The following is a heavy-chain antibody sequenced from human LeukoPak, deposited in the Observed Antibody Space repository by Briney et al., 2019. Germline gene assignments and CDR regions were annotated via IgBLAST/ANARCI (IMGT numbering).Heavy chain of an antibody. CDR3: ASAARSPLYYGMDV. V-gene: IGHV3-66*01. D-gene: IGHD6-25*01. CDR2: IYSGGST. Sequence: GGSLRLSCAASGFTVSSNYMSWVRQAPGKGLEWVSVIYSGGSTYYADSVKGRFTISRDNSKNTLYLQMNSLRAEDTAVYYCASAARSPLYYGMDVWGQGTTVTVSS. J-gene: IGHJ6*02. CDR1: GFTVSSNY.